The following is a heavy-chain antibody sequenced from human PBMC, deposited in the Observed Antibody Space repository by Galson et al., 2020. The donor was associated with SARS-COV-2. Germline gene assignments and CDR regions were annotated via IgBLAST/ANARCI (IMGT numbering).Heavy chain of an antibody. CDR2: IRSNSGSI. V-gene: IGHV3-9*01. J-gene: IGHJ4*02. Sequence: PWVRQARAKGLEKKKGIRSNSGSIGYADSVKDRLTISRDNAKNSLYLQMNSLRAEDTTLYYCAKGLDGYYDSSCYLDYWGQGTLVTVSS. D-gene: IGHD3-22*01. CDR3: AKGLDGYYDSSCYLDY.